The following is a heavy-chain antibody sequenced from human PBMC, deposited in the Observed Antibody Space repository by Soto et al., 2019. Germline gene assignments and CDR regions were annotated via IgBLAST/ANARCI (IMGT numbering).Heavy chain of an antibody. V-gene: IGHV4-59*01. CDR1: GGSISSYY. CDR2: IYYSGST. D-gene: IGHD3-16*02. Sequence: SETLSLTCTVSGGSISSYYWSWIRQPPGKGLEWIGYIYYSGSTNYNPSLKSRVTISVDTSKNQFSLKLSSVTAADTAVYYCAKTSHADDYVWGSYREAYFDYWGQGTLVTVSS. J-gene: IGHJ4*02. CDR3: AKTSHADDYVWGSYREAYFDY.